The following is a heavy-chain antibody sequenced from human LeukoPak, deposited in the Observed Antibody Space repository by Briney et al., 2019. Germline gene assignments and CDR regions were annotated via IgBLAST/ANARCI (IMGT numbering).Heavy chain of an antibody. D-gene: IGHD5-24*01. J-gene: IGHJ4*02. V-gene: IGHV4-59*01. Sequence: SETLSLTCTVSGGSISSYYWSWIRQPPGKGLEWIGYIYYSGSTNYNPSLKSRVTISVDTSKNQFSLKLSSVTAADMAVYYCARGRRDGYATTGYYFDYWGQGTLVTVSS. CDR1: GGSISSYY. CDR2: IYYSGST. CDR3: ARGRRDGYATTGYYFDY.